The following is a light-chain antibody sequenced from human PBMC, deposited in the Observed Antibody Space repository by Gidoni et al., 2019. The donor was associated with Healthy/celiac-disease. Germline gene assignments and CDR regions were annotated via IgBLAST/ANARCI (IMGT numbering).Light chain of an antibody. CDR3: QQRSNWPPS. Sequence: THHPATLSLSPGERATLSCRASQSVSSYLAWYQQKPGQAPRLLIYDASNRATGIPARFSGSGSGTDFTLTISSLEPEDFAVYYCQQRSNWPPSFGQGTKLEIK. CDR1: QSVSSY. V-gene: IGKV3-11*01. J-gene: IGKJ2*03. CDR2: DAS.